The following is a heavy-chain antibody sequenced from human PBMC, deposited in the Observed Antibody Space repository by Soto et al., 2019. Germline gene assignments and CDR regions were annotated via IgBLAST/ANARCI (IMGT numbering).Heavy chain of an antibody. CDR2: ISGSGGST. V-gene: IGHV3-23*01. J-gene: IGHJ4*02. D-gene: IGHD5-18*01. CDR3: AKDVSGGYSYGYYFDY. Sequence: GSLRLSCAASGFTVSSKYMSWVRQAPGKGLEWVSAISGSGGSTYYADSVKGRFTISRDNSKNTLYLQMNSLRAEDTAVYYCAKDVSGGYSYGYYFDYWGQGTLVTVSS. CDR1: GFTVSSKY.